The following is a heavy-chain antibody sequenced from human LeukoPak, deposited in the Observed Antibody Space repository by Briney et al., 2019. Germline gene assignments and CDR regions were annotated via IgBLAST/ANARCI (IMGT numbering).Heavy chain of an antibody. CDR3: AKEIWPTVTPPGRTYFDY. CDR1: GFTFSSYG. D-gene: IGHD4-17*01. J-gene: IGHJ4*02. V-gene: IGHV3-30*02. CDR2: IRYDGSNK. Sequence: GGSLRLSCAASGFTFSSYGINWVRQAPGKGLEWVAFIRYDGSNKHYADYVKGRFTISRDNSKNTLYLQMNSLRAEDTAVYSCAKEIWPTVTPPGRTYFDYWGQGALVTVSS.